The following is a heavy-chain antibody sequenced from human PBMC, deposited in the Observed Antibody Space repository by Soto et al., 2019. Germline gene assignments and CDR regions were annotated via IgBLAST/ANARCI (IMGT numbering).Heavy chain of an antibody. V-gene: IGHV3-43*01. CDR1: GFTFDDYT. CDR3: AKDIYSSGWYYFDY. CDR2: ISWDGGST. D-gene: IGHD6-19*01. Sequence: EVQLVESGGVVVQPGGSLRLSCAASGFTFDDYTMHWVRQAPGKGLEWVSLISWDGGSTYYADSVKGRFTISRDNSKNSLYLQMNSLRTEDTALYYCAKDIYSSGWYYFDYWGQGTLVTVSS. J-gene: IGHJ4*02.